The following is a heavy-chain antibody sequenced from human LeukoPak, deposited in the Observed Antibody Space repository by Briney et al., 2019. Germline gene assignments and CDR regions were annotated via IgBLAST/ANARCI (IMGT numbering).Heavy chain of an antibody. CDR2: IYYSGST. J-gene: IGHJ1*01. CDR1: GGSISSSSYY. D-gene: IGHD2-15*01. V-gene: IGHV4-39*07. CDR3: ARRRASIRYCSGGSCYPAPFQH. Sequence: PSETLSLTCTVSGGSISSSSYYWGWIRQPPGKGLEWIGSIYYSGSTYYNPSLKSRVTISVDTSKNQFSLKLSSVTAADTAVYYCARRRASIRYCSGGSCYPAPFQHWGQGTLVTVSS.